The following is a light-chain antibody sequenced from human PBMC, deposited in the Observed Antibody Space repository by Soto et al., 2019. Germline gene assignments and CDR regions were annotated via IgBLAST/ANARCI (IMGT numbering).Light chain of an antibody. V-gene: IGKV1-39*01. J-gene: IGKJ1*01. CDR2: AAS. CDR3: QQIYSTPQT. Sequence: DIQMTQSPSSLSASVGGRVTITCRASQSISSYLNWYQQKPGKAPKLLIYAASSLQSGVPSRFSGSGSGTVFTLTISILQPEDFEIYYCQQIYSTPQTCAKGTKVDIK. CDR1: QSISSY.